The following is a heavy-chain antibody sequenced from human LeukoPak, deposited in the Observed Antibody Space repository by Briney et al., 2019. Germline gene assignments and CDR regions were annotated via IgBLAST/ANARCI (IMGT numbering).Heavy chain of an antibody. D-gene: IGHD5-18*01. CDR3: AKVRTAIVDY. CDR2: ISGSGGST. CDR1: GFTSSSYA. V-gene: IGHV3-23*01. Sequence: GPSLRLSCAASGFTSSSYAKSWVRQAPGEGLEWVSAISGSGGSTYYADSVKGRFTISRDNSKNTLYLQMNSLRAEDTAVYYCAKVRTAIVDYWGQGTLVTVSS. J-gene: IGHJ4*02.